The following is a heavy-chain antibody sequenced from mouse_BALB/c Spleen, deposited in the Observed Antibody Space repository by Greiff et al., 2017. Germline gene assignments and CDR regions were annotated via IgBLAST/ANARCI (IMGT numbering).Heavy chain of an antibody. D-gene: IGHD1-1*01. Sequence: EVMLVESGGGLVQPGGSRKLSCAASGFTFSDYGMAWVRQAPGKGPEWVAFISNLAYSIYYADTVTGRFTISRENAKNTLYLEMSSLRSEDTAMYYCARDEGVLRYFDVWGAGTTVTVSS. CDR2: ISNLAYSI. CDR1: GFTFSDYG. V-gene: IGHV5-15*02. CDR3: ARDEGVLRYFDV. J-gene: IGHJ1*01.